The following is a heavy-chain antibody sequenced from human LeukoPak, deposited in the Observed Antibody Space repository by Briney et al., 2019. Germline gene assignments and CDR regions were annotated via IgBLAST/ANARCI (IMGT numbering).Heavy chain of an antibody. CDR2: IYSGGST. CDR1: GFTVSSNY. J-gene: IGHJ6*03. CDR3: AKGVAGNNYYYYYMDV. V-gene: IGHV3-53*01. Sequence: AGSLRLSCAASGFTVSSNYMSWVRQAPGKGLEWVSVIYSGGSTYYADSVKGRFTISRDNSKNTLYLQMNSLRAEDTAVYYCAKGVAGNNYYYYYMDVWGKGATVTVSS. D-gene: IGHD6-19*01.